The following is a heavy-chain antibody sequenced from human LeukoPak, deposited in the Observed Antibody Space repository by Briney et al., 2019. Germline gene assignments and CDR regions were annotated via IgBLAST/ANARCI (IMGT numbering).Heavy chain of an antibody. CDR3: ARRYLYYYYYYGMDV. V-gene: IGHV1-8*02. CDR2: MNPNSGNT. D-gene: IGHD1-1*01. CDR1: GYTFTDYY. Sequence: GASVKVSCKASGYTFTDYYLHWVRQAPGQGLEWMGWMNPNSGNTGYAQKFQGRVTMTRNTSISTAYMELSSLRSEDTAVYYCARRYLYYYYYYGMDVWGQGTTVTVSS. J-gene: IGHJ6*02.